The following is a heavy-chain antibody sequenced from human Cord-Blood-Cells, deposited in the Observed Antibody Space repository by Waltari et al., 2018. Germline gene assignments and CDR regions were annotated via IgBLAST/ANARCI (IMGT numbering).Heavy chain of an antibody. V-gene: IGHV4-34*01. CDR1: GGSFSGSY. J-gene: IGHJ2*01. CDR3: AREPLTGDTGDWYFDL. CDR2: INHSGST. D-gene: IGHD5-18*01. Sequence: QVQLQQWGAGLLKPSETLSLTCAVYGGSFSGSYWSWIRQPPGKGLEWIGEINHSGSTNYNPSLKSRVTISVDTSKNQFSLKLSSVTAADTAVYYCAREPLTGDTGDWYFDLWGRGTLVTVSS.